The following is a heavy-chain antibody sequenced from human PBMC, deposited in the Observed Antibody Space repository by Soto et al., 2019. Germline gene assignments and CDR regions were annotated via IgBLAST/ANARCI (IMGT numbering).Heavy chain of an antibody. Sequence: EVQLVQSGAEVKKPGESLRISCKGSGYTFSSYWIAWVRQMPGKGLECVGIIYPGDSETRITPSFQGQVTISADKSINTAYLQWSSLRASDTAIYYCARVRGCSGGTCYSSDYCGQGTLVTVSS. D-gene: IGHD2-15*01. CDR1: GYTFSSYW. J-gene: IGHJ4*02. CDR3: ARVRGCSGGTCYSSDY. CDR2: IYPGDSET. V-gene: IGHV5-51*03.